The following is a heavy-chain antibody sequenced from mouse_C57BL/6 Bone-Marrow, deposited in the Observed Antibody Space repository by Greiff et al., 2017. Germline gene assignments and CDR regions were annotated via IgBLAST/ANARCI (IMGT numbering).Heavy chain of an antibody. Sequence: EVKLVESGGGLVKPGGSLKLSCAASGFTFSSYAMSWVRQTPEKRLEWVATISAGGSYTYYPDNVKGRFTISRDNAKNNLYLQMSHLKSEDTAMYYCERGPSYPHFEYWGQGTTLTVSS. D-gene: IGHD2-10*01. J-gene: IGHJ2*01. V-gene: IGHV5-4*03. CDR3: ERGPSYPHFEY. CDR2: ISAGGSYT. CDR1: GFTFSSYA.